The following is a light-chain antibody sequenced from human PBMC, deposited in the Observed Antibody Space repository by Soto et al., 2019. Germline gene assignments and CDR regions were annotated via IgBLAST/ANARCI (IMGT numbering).Light chain of an antibody. V-gene: IGKV1-5*03. Sequence: DIQMTQSPSTLSASVGDRVTITCRASQSINSWLAWYQQKPGTAPKLLIYKASTLETGVPSRFSGSGSGTEFTLTISSLQPDDFATYYCQQYNSYTFGQGTKLEIK. J-gene: IGKJ2*01. CDR2: KAS. CDR3: QQYNSYT. CDR1: QSINSW.